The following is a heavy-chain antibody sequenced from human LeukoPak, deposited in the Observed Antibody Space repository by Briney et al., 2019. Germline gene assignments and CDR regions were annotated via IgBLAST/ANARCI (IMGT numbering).Heavy chain of an antibody. CDR1: GGSTSSYY. CDR3: ARGSTVVTKTLFDY. D-gene: IGHD4-23*01. Sequence: PSETLSLTCTVSGGSTSSYYWSWIRQPPGKGLEWIGYIYDSGSTNYNPSLKSRVTISVDTSKNQFSLKLSSVTAADTAVYYCARGSTVVTKTLFDYWGQGTLVTVSS. J-gene: IGHJ4*02. V-gene: IGHV4-59*12. CDR2: IYDSGST.